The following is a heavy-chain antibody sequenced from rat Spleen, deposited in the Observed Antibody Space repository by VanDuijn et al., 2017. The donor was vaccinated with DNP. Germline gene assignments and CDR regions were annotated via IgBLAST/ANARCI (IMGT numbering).Heavy chain of an antibody. J-gene: IGHJ2*01. CDR2: ISTSGGST. CDR3: ARHLDY. V-gene: IGHV5-25*01. Sequence: EVQLVESGGGLVQPGRSLKLSCAASGFTFSNYDMAWVRQAPTKGLEWVASISTSGGSTYYRDSVKGRFHVSRDNAKSTLYLQMDSLRSEDKATYYCARHLDYWGQVVMVTVSS. CDR1: GFTFSNYD.